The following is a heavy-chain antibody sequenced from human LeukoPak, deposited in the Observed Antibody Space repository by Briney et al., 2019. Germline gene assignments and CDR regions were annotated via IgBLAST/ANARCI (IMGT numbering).Heavy chain of an antibody. J-gene: IGHJ4*02. Sequence: PSETLSLTCSVSGGSISTNFYYWGWIRQPPGKGLEWIGSMYYSGNTYYSPSLESRVTTSADTSKNQFFLKLSSVTAADTAVYYCARRGDYWGRGTPVTVSS. CDR2: MYYSGNT. CDR1: GGSISTNFYY. CDR3: ARRGDY. D-gene: IGHD3-16*01. V-gene: IGHV4-39*01.